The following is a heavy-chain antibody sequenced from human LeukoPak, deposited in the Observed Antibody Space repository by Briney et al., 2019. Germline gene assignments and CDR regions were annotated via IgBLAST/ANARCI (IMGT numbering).Heavy chain of an antibody. CDR2: INRSGST. CDR1: GGSFSGYY. Sequence: PSETLSLTCAVYGGSFSGYYWSWIRQPPGKGLEWIGEINRSGSTNYNPSLKSRVTISVDTSKNQFSLKLSSVTAADTAVYYCASRTLFYDYVWGSYRYTAGYYFDYWGQGTLVTVSS. CDR3: ASRTLFYDYVWGSYRYTAGYYFDY. J-gene: IGHJ4*02. V-gene: IGHV4-34*01. D-gene: IGHD3-16*02.